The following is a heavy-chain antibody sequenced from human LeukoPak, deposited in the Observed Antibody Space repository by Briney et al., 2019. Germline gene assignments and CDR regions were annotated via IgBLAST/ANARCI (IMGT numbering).Heavy chain of an antibody. CDR3: ARDGDTTGTTHFDY. V-gene: IGHV1-2*02. J-gene: IGHJ4*02. CDR2: INPNGGDT. D-gene: IGHD1-1*01. Sequence: ASVTVSCKASGYFFTGYYMHWVRQAPGQGLEWMGWINPNGGDTNYAQRFQGRVTVTRDTSISTAYMDLSTLTSDDTAVYFCARDGDTTGTTHFDYWGQGTLVTVSS. CDR1: GYFFTGYY.